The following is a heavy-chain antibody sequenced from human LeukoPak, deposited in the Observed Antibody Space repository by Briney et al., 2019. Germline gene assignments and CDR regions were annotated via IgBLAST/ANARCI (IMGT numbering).Heavy chain of an antibody. CDR1: GGSISSYY. D-gene: IGHD3-22*01. J-gene: IGHJ5*01. V-gene: IGHV4-59*01. CDR3: ARGGLNWFDS. Sequence: SETLSLTCTVSGGSISSYYWSWIRQPPGKGLEWIGYIYYSGSTNYNPSLKSRVTISVVTSKNQFSLKLSSVTAADTAVYYCARGGLNWFDSWGQGTLVTVSS. CDR2: IYYSGST.